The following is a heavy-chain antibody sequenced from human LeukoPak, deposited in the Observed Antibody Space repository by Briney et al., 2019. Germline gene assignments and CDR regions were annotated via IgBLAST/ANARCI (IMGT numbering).Heavy chain of an antibody. CDR2: IYYSGDT. V-gene: IGHV4-39*01. CDR3: ARRIVRDTPFHYFDY. Sequence: SETLSLTCSISGGSVSSSSYQWGWIRQPPGKGLEWIGTIYYSGDTYYNPSLKSRVTMSVGTSENQFSLKLSSVTAADTAAYYCARRIVRDTPFHYFDYWGQGNLVTVSS. J-gene: IGHJ4*02. D-gene: IGHD1-26*01. CDR1: GGSVSSSSYQ.